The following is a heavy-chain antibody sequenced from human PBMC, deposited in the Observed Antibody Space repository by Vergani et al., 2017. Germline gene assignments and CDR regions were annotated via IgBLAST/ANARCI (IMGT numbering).Heavy chain of an antibody. V-gene: IGHV3-23*01. CDR1: GFTFNSYA. D-gene: IGHD5-24*01. CDR2: ISGSGSST. Sequence: EVQLLESGGGLVQPGGSLRLSCAASGFTFNSYAMSWVRQAPGKGLEWVSAISGSGSSTYYADSVKGRFTISRDNSKNTLYLQMNSLRAEDTAVYYCAKGGWLQLQVDYWGQGTLVTVSS. CDR3: AKGGWLQLQVDY. J-gene: IGHJ4*02.